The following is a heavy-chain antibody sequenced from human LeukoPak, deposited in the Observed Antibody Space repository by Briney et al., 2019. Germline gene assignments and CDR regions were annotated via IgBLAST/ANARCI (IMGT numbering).Heavy chain of an antibody. D-gene: IGHD3-16*02. V-gene: IGHV5-51*01. Sequence: GESLKISCNSSGYIYTSYWIGWVRQMPGKGLEWMGIIYPGDSDTRYSPSFQGQVTISADKSISTAYLQWSGLKASDTAMYYCASSSFGGVIDPFDCWGQGTLVTVSS. CDR2: IYPGDSDT. CDR3: ASSSFGGVIDPFDC. J-gene: IGHJ4*02. CDR1: GYIYTSYW.